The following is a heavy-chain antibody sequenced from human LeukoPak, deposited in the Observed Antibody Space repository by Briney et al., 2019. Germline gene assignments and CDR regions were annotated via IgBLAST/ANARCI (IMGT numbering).Heavy chain of an antibody. CDR2: IDGSGDNR. Sequence: GGSLRLSCAASGFTFKNYAMSWVRQAPGKGLEWVSSIDGSGDNRYYADSVKGRFTISRANSGNTLYLQLRGLGAEDTATYYCAKVQRSTGWTFDFWGQDPWSPSPQ. CDR1: GFTFKNYA. V-gene: IGHV3-23*01. J-gene: IGHJ4*01. CDR3: AKVQRSTGWTFDF. D-gene: IGHD2-2*01.